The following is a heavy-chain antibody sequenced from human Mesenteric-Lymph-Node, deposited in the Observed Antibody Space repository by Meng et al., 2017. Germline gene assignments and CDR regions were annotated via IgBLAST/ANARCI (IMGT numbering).Heavy chain of an antibody. CDR1: GFTFSSYA. V-gene: IGHV3-30*01. Sequence: GESLKISCAASGFTFSSYAMHWVRQAPGKGLEWVAVISYDGSNKYYADSVKGRFTISRDNSKNTLYLQMNILRAKDTAVYYCSRDWGILLWFGSFDYWGQGTLVTVSS. J-gene: IGHJ4*02. D-gene: IGHD3-10*01. CDR3: SRDWGILLWFGSFDY. CDR2: ISYDGSNK.